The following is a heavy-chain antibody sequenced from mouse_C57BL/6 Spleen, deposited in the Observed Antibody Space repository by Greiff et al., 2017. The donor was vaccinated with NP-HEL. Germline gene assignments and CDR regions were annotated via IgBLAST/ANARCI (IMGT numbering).Heavy chain of an antibody. CDR2: ISNGGGST. V-gene: IGHV5-12*01. CDR3: ARHDYYGYDWYFDV. J-gene: IGHJ1*03. CDR1: GFTFSDYY. D-gene: IGHD2-2*01. Sequence: EVKLVESGGGLVQPGGSLKLSCAASGFTFSDYYMYWVRQTPEKRLEWVAYISNGGGSTYYPDTVKGRFTISRDNAKNTLYLQMSRLKSEDTAMYYCARHDYYGYDWYFDVWGTGTTVTVSS.